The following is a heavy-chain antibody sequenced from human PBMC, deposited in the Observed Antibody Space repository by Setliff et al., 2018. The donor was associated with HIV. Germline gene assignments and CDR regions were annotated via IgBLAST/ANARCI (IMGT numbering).Heavy chain of an antibody. D-gene: IGHD3-22*01. CDR3: ARRQGDSRGSYPHFDY. CDR2: IYYTGNT. J-gene: IGHJ4*02. Sequence: SETLSLTCTVSGVSVSGTAYYWAWIRQPPGRGLEWIGNIYYTGNTNYNSSLKSRISMSMVASKKQIFLKLSTVSAADTAVYYCARRQGDSRGSYPHFDYWGQGRLVTVSS. V-gene: IGHV4-39*01. CDR1: GVSVSGTAYY.